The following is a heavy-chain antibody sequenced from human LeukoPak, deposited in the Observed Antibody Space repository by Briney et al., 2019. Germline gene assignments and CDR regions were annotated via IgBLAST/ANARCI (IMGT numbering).Heavy chain of an antibody. CDR3: ARLVTVAGRYYFDY. CDR1: GFTFSDYY. D-gene: IGHD6-19*01. Sequence: PGGSLRLSCAASGFTFSDYYMSRIRQAPGKGLEWVSYISSSGSTIYYADSVKGRFTISRDNAKNSLYLQMNSLRAEDTAVYYCARLVTVAGRYYFDYWGQGTLVTVSS. V-gene: IGHV3-11*01. J-gene: IGHJ4*02. CDR2: ISSSGSTI.